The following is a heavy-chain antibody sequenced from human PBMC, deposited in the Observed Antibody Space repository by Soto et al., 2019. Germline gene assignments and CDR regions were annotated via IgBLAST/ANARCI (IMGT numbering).Heavy chain of an antibody. CDR3: VRHAKLTSVTANVGYYYGLDI. D-gene: IGHD4-4*01. CDR1: GFIFSNYD. J-gene: IGHJ6*02. Sequence: EVQLLESGGGLVQPGGSLRLSCAASGFIFSNYDMSWVRLAPGKGLEWVSVNGTSGGGTYYADSVKGRFAISRDNSKNTVYLQMSSLRAEDTALYMCVRHAKLTSVTANVGYYYGLDIWGPGTTVTLSS. CDR2: NGTSGGGT. V-gene: IGHV3-23*01.